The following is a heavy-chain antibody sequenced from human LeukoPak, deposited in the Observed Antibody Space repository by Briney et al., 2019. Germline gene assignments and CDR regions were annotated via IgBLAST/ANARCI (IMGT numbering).Heavy chain of an antibody. D-gene: IGHD1-1*01. CDR2: IYHSGST. CDR1: GYSISSGYY. Sequence: SETLSLTCTVSGYSISSGYYWGWIRQPPGKGLEWIGSIYHSGSTYYNPSLKSRVTISVDTSKNQFSLKLSSVTAADTAVYYCAREFTTGTTTRIDYWGQGTLVTVSS. J-gene: IGHJ4*02. V-gene: IGHV4-38-2*02. CDR3: AREFTTGTTTRIDY.